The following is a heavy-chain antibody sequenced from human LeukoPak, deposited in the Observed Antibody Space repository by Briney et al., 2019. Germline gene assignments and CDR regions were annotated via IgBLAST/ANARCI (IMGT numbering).Heavy chain of an antibody. V-gene: IGHV3-74*01. CDR3: ASLDY. CDR2: INSDGSST. Sequence: HTAGSLRLSCAASGFTFSIYWWHWVRQAPGKGLVWVSSINSDGSSTSYADSVKGRFTISRDNAKNTLYLQMNTLRAEDTALYYCASLDYWGQGTPVSVSS. CDR1: GFTFSIYW. J-gene: IGHJ4*02.